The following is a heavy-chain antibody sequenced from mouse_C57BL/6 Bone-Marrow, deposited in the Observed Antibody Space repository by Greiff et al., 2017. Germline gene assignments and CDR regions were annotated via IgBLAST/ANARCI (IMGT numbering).Heavy chain of an antibody. CDR1: GFNIKDYY. CDR3: TTFIYYYGSSCLYFDY. D-gene: IGHD1-1*01. CDR2: IDPEDGDT. Sequence: VQLQQSGAELVRPGASVKLSCTASGFNIKDYYMHWVKQRPEQGLEWIGRIDPEDGDTEYAPKFQGKATMTADTSSNTAYLQLSSLTSEDTAVYYCTTFIYYYGSSCLYFDYWGQGTTLTVSS. V-gene: IGHV14-1*01. J-gene: IGHJ2*01.